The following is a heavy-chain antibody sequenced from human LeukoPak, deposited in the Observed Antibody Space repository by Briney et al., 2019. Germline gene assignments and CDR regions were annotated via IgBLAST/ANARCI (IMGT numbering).Heavy chain of an antibody. D-gene: IGHD3-10*01. V-gene: IGHV4-38-2*02. CDR1: GYSISSDYY. CDR2: IYHSGST. CDR3: ARDIGSGSDY. Sequence: SETLSLTCAVSGYSISSDYYWGWIRQPPGKGLEWIGSIYHSGSTYYNPSLKSRVTISVDTSKNQFSLKLSSVTAADTAVYYCARDIGSGSDYWGQGTLVTVSS. J-gene: IGHJ4*02.